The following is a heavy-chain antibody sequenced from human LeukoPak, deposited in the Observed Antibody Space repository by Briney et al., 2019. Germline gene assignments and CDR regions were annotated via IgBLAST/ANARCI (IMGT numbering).Heavy chain of an antibody. V-gene: IGHV1-2*02. CDR2: INPNSGGT. J-gene: IGHJ4*02. CDR1: GYSFTGHY. CDR3: ARDFNTKWCIDY. Sequence: ASVKVSCKASGYSFTGHYLHWVRQAPGQGLEWLGWINPNSGGTDYAQKFQDRVTMTSDTSTSTFYMELSSLRSEDTAVYYCARDFNTKWCIDYWGQGTLVTVSS. D-gene: IGHD2-8*02.